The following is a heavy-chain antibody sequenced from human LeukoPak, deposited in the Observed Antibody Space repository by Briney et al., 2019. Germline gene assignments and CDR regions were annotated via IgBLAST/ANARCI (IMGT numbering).Heavy chain of an antibody. CDR3: ARGVHSSTWYDY. J-gene: IGHJ4*02. CDR2: ISADKGNT. Sequence: GASVKVSCKASGYTFTSYGFSWVRQAPGQGLEWMGWISADKGNTNYAQKFQGRVIMTADTSTSTAYMELRSLKSDDTAMYYCARGVHSSTWYDYWGQGTLVTVSS. D-gene: IGHD6-13*01. CDR1: GYTFTSYG. V-gene: IGHV1-18*01.